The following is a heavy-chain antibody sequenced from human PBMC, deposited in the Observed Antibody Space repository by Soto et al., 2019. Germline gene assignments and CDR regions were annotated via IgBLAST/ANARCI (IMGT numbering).Heavy chain of an antibody. CDR3: ARARALYCSGGSCYSGLFGWFDP. D-gene: IGHD2-15*01. J-gene: IGHJ5*02. V-gene: IGHV4-59*08. CDR2: IYYSGST. CDR1: GGSISSYY. Sequence: SETLSLTCTVSGGSISSYYWSWIRQPPGKGLEWIGYIYYSGSTNYNPSLKSRVTISVDTSKNQFSLKLSSVTAADTAVYYCARARALYCSGGSCYSGLFGWFDPWGQGTLVTVSS.